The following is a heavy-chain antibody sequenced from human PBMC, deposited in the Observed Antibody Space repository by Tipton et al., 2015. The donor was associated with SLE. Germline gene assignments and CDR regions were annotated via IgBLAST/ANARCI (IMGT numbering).Heavy chain of an antibody. J-gene: IGHJ4*02. CDR2: VYFSGIT. CDR1: GASVSSSNSN. D-gene: IGHD3-3*01. V-gene: IGHV4-39*07. Sequence: TLSLTCTVSGASVSSSNSNWGWIRQPPGKRLEWIGSVYFSGITFYSPSLQSRVTISVDRSKNQFSLKLTSVTAADTAVYYCARHGYDIRSGYDYWGQGTLVTVSS. CDR3: ARHGYDIRSGYDY.